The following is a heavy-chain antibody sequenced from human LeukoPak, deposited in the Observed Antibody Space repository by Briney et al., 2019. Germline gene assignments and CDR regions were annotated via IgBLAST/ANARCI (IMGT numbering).Heavy chain of an antibody. CDR2: IIPIFGTA. V-gene: IGHV1-69*06. D-gene: IGHD6-13*01. CDR3: ASLYSSSWPPREYYFDY. J-gene: IGHJ4*02. CDR1: GGTFSSYA. Sequence: SVKVSCKASGGTFSSYAISWVRQAPGQGLEWMGGIIPIFGTANYAQKFQGRVTITADKSTSTAYMELSSLRSEDTAVYYCASLYSSSWPPREYYFDYRGQGTLVTVSS.